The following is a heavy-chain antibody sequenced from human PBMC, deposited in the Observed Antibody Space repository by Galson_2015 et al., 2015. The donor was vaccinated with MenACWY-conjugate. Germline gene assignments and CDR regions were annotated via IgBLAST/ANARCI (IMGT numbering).Heavy chain of an antibody. D-gene: IGHD6-13*01. CDR1: GGTFSSYA. CDR3: AGVVIAAAGTSFDY. Sequence: SVKVSCKASGGTFSSYAISWVRQAPGQGLEWMGGIIPIFGTANYAQKFQGRVTITADESTSTAYMELSSLRSEDTAVYYCAGVVIAAAGTSFDYWGQGTLVTVSS. CDR2: IIPIFGTA. J-gene: IGHJ4*02. V-gene: IGHV1-69*13.